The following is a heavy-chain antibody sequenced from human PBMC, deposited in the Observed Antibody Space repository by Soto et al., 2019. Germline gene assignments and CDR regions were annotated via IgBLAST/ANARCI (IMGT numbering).Heavy chain of an antibody. CDR1: GFTFSSYA. CDR3: AKDLGSSWYLLNWFDP. D-gene: IGHD6-13*01. Sequence: EVQLLESGGGLVQPGGSLRLSCAASGFTFSSYAMSWVRQAPGKGLEWVSAISGSGGSTYYADSVKGRFTISRDNSKNTLYLQMNSLRAKDTAVYYCAKDLGSSWYLLNWFDPWGQGTLVTVSS. J-gene: IGHJ5*02. V-gene: IGHV3-23*01. CDR2: ISGSGGST.